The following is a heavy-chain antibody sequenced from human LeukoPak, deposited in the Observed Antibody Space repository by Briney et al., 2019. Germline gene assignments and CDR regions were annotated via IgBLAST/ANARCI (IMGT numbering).Heavy chain of an antibody. J-gene: IGHJ4*02. D-gene: IGHD4-23*01. Sequence: SETMSLTCTVSGGSISSSSYYWGWIRQPPGKGLEWIGSIYYSGTTNYNPSLKSRVVMSVHTSKNQFSLKLSPVIAADTAVYYCARVGVDYSGNIIKYYFDYWGQGTLVTVSS. V-gene: IGHV4-39*07. CDR2: IYYSGTT. CDR1: GGSISSSSYY. CDR3: ARVGVDYSGNIIKYYFDY.